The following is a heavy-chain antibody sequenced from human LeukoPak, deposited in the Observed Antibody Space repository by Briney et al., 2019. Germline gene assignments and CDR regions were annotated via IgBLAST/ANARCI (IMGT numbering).Heavy chain of an antibody. CDR2: IKEDGSIQ. CDR1: GFTFSSYW. CDR3: ARDVWTGVAVSDY. V-gene: IGHV3-7*01. J-gene: IGHJ4*02. Sequence: GGSLRLSCVASGFTFSSYWMAWVRQAPGKGLEWLANIKEDGSIQYYLDSVRGRFTISRDNAKTSVYLQLNSLRADDTAVYYCARDVWTGVAVSDYWGQGTLVTVSS. D-gene: IGHD6-19*01.